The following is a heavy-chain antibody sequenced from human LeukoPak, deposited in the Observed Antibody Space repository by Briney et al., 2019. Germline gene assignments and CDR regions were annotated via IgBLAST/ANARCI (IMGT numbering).Heavy chain of an antibody. J-gene: IGHJ3*02. CDR2: IYYSGST. CDR1: GGSISSYY. D-gene: IGHD3-22*01. V-gene: IGHV4-39*01. Sequence: SETLSLTCTVSGGSISSYYWGWIRQPPGKGLEWIGSIYYSGSTYYNPSLKSRVTISVDTSKNQFSLKLSSVTAADTAVYYCARHWHYYDSSGSPDAFAIWGQGTMVTVSS. CDR3: ARHWHYYDSSGSPDAFAI.